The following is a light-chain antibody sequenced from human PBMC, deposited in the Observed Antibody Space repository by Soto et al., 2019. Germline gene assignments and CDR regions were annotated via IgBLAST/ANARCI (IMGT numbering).Light chain of an antibody. CDR3: QQSYSTLALT. J-gene: IGKJ4*01. CDR2: AAS. Sequence: DIQMTQSPPSLSASVGDRVTIICRASQTISTYLNWYQQKPGKAPELLVYAASNLQSGVPSRFSGSGSGTDFTLTISSLQPEDFATYYCQQSYSTLALTFGGGTKVEIK. V-gene: IGKV1-39*01. CDR1: QTISTY.